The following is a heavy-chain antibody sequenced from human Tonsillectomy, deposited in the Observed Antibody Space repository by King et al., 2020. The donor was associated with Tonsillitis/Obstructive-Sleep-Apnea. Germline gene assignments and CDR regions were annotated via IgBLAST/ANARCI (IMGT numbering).Heavy chain of an antibody. V-gene: IGHV3-33*01. CDR3: ARDSSSATHFDY. CDR1: GFTFSSYG. CDR2: IWYDGRHK. J-gene: IGHJ4*02. Sequence: HVQLVESGGGVVQPGRSLRLSCAASGFTFSSYGMHWVRPAPGKGLEWVALIWYDGRHKYYADSVKGRFTISRDNSRNTLYLQMNSLRAEDTAVYYCARDSSSATHFDYWGQGTLVTVSS. D-gene: IGHD6-13*01.